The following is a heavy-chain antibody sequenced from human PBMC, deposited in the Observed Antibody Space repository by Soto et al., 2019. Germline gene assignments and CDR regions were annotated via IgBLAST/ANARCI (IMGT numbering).Heavy chain of an antibody. CDR1: GYTLTTYG. V-gene: IGHV1-18*01. CDR2: ISAYNGNT. D-gene: IGHD2-15*01. Sequence: VASVKVSCKASGYTLTTYGISWVRQAPGQGLEWMGWISAYNGNTNYAQKFQGRVTMTTDTSTSIAYMELRSLRSDDTGVYYCARGPPTSCSGGSCYSHYFDYWGQGTLVTVSS. CDR3: ARGPPTSCSGGSCYSHYFDY. J-gene: IGHJ4*02.